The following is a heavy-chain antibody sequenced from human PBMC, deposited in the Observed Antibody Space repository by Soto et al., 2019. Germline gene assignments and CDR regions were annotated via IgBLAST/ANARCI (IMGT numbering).Heavy chain of an antibody. J-gene: IGHJ6*02. CDR1: GFTFSSYA. D-gene: IGHD6-13*01. V-gene: IGHV3-30-3*01. CDR2: ISYDGSNK. CDR3: ARDGTRYSSSWYEEGDYYYYDYGMDV. Sequence: QVQLVESGGGVVQPGRSLRLSCAASGFTFSSYAMHWVRQAPGKGLEWVAVISYDGSNKYYADSVKGRFTISRDNSKNTLYLQMNSLRAEDTAVYYCARDGTRYSSSWYEEGDYYYYDYGMDVWGQGTTVTVSS.